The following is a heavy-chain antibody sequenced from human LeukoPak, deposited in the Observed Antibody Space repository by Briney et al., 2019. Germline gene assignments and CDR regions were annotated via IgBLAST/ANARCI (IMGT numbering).Heavy chain of an antibody. V-gene: IGHV1-2*04. CDR3: ARFEVNYEDNRSFYYFDY. J-gene: IGHJ4*02. CDR1: GYTFTGYY. Sequence: ASVKVSCKASGYTFTGYYMHWVRQAPGQGLEWMGWINPNSGGTNYAQKFQGWVTMTRDTSINTAYLQWSSLKASDTAMYYCARFEVNYEDNRSFYYFDYWGQGTLVTVSS. CDR2: INPNSGGT. D-gene: IGHD3-3*01.